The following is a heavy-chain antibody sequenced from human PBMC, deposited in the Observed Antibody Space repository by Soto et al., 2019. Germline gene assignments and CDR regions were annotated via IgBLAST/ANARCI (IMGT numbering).Heavy chain of an antibody. CDR3: ARERTDGARLDP. CDR2: IYHSGST. CDR1: GGSISSGDYY. J-gene: IGHJ5*02. Sequence: SETLSLTCTVSGGSISSGDYYWSWIRQPPGKGLEWIGYIYHSGSTYYNPSLKSRVTISVNTSKNQFSLKLSSVTAADTAVYYCARERTDGARLDPWGQATLVTVSS. D-gene: IGHD2-2*01. V-gene: IGHV4-30-4*01.